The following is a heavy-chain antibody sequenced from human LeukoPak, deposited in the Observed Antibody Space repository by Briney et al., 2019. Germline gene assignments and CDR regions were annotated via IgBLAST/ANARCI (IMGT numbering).Heavy chain of an antibody. V-gene: IGHV4-39*01. J-gene: IGHJ4*02. CDR1: GGSISSSSYY. Sequence: SETLSLTCTVSGGSISSSSYYWGWIRQPPEKGLEWIGSIYYSGSTYYNPSLKSRVTISVDTSKNQFSLKLSSVTAADTAVYYCARHHAGSSASSGYYRSYYFDYWGQGTLVTVSS. CDR2: IYYSGST. D-gene: IGHD3-22*01. CDR3: ARHHAGSSASSGYYRSYYFDY.